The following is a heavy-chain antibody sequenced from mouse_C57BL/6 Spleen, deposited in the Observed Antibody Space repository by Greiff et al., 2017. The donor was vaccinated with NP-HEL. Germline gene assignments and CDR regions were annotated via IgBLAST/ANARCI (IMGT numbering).Heavy chain of an antibody. Sequence: VQLQQSGPELVKPGASVKISCKASGYSFTDYHMNWVQQSTGKSLEWIGVINPKYGTTSYNQKFKGKATLTVAQSSSTAYMQLNSMTSEDSAVYCWAGGGGDYGSRYGFGYWGKGTLVTVSA. CDR3: AGGGGDYGSRYGFGY. V-gene: IGHV1-39*01. J-gene: IGHJ3*01. D-gene: IGHD1-1*01. CDR2: INPKYGTT. CDR1: GYSFTDYH.